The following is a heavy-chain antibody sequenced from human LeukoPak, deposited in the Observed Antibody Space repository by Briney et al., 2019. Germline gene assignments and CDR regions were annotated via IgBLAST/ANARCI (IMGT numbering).Heavy chain of an antibody. Sequence: SETLSLTCTVSGGSISSSSYYWGWIRQPPGRGLEWIGSIYYSGSTYYNPSLKSRVTISVDTSKNQFSLKLSSVTAADTAVYYCARHEMVTENDAFDIWGQGTMVTVSS. CDR1: GGSISSSSYY. D-gene: IGHD2-21*02. CDR3: ARHEMVTENDAFDI. V-gene: IGHV4-39*01. J-gene: IGHJ3*02. CDR2: IYYSGST.